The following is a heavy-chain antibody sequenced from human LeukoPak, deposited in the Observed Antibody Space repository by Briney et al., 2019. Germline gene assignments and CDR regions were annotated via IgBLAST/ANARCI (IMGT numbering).Heavy chain of an antibody. CDR3: ARKLAL. CDR2: IDPTGRSV. CDR1: GFSFSSYG. V-gene: IGHV3-48*02. J-gene: IGHJ4*02. Sequence: GGSLRLSCAASGFSFSSYGMNWVCQAPGQGLEWVSYIDPTGRSVYYADSVKGRFTVSRDNANHSVFLQMNSLRDDDTAVYFCARKLALWGQGTLVTVSS.